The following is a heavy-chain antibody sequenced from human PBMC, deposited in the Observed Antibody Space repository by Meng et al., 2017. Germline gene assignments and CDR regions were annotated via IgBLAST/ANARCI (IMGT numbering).Heavy chain of an antibody. CDR2: ISYDGSNK. J-gene: IGHJ4*02. CDR3: ARGPQTSIAVDY. V-gene: IGHV3-30*01. Sequence: VELVGVGGCVVQPGRSLRLSCAASGFTFSSYAMHWVRQAPGKGLEWVAVISYDGSNKYYADSVKGRFTISRDNSKNTLYLQMNSLRAEDTAVYYCARGPQTSIAVDYWGQGTLVTVSS. CDR1: GFTFSSYA. D-gene: IGHD6-19*01.